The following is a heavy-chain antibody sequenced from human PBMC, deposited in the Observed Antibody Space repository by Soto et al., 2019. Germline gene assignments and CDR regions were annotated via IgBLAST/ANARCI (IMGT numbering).Heavy chain of an antibody. J-gene: IGHJ6*02. CDR1: GFTFSSYG. CDR3: AKVPYSGSYYYYYGMDV. V-gene: IGHV3-30*18. Sequence: GGSLRLSCAASGFTFSSYGVHWVRQAPGKGLEWVAVISYDGSNKYYADSVKGRFTISRDNSKNTLYLQMNSLRAEDTAVYYCAKVPYSGSYYYYYGMDVWGQGTTVTVSX. CDR2: ISYDGSNK. D-gene: IGHD1-26*01.